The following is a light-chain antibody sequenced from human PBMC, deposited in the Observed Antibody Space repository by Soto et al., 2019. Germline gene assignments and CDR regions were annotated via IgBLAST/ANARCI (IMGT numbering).Light chain of an antibody. J-gene: IGKJ5*01. CDR2: AAS. V-gene: IGKV1-39*01. Sequence: DIQMTQSPSSLSASVGDRVTITCRAIQSISSYLNWYQQKPGKAPKLLIYAASSLQSGVPSRFSGSGSGTDFTLTISSLQPEDFATYYCQQSYSTLGITFGQGTRLEI. CDR3: QQSYSTLGIT. CDR1: QSISSY.